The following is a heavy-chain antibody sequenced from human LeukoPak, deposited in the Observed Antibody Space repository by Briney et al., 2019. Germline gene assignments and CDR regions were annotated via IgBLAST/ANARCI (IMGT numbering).Heavy chain of an antibody. CDR3: ARGRDIVATSSFDY. J-gene: IGHJ4*02. CDR2: INPNSGGT. Sequence: ASVKVSCKASGYTFTGYYMHWVRQAPGQGLEWMGWINPNSGGTNYAQKFQGRDTMTRDTSISTAYMELSRLRSDDTAVYYCARGRDIVATSSFDYWGQGTLVTVSS. V-gene: IGHV1-2*02. CDR1: GYTFTGYY. D-gene: IGHD5-12*01.